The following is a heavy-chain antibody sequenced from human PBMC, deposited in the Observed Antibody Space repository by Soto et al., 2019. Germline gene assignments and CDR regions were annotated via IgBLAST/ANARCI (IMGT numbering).Heavy chain of an antibody. D-gene: IGHD6-19*01. CDR1: GFTFSSYG. CDR3: ARTTGIAVAGTELDYYFDY. CDR2: IWYDGSNK. V-gene: IGHV3-33*01. J-gene: IGHJ4*02. Sequence: GGSLRLSCAASGFTFSSYGMHWVRQAPGKGLEWVAVIWYDGSNKYYADSVKGRFTISRDNSKNTLYLQMNSLRAEDTAVYYCARTTGIAVAGTELDYYFDYWGQGTLVTVSS.